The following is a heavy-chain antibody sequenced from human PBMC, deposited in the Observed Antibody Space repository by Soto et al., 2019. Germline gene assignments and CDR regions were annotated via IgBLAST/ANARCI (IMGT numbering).Heavy chain of an antibody. CDR2: IYPGDSDT. Sequence: GESLKISCKGSGYSFTSYWIGWVRQMPGKGLEWMGIIYPGDSDTRYSPSFQGQVTISADKSISTAYLQWSSLKASDTAMYYCARLLVGVDMEEPYYYGMDVWGQGTTVTVSS. CDR3: ARLLVGVDMEEPYYYGMDV. J-gene: IGHJ6*02. CDR1: GYSFTSYW. D-gene: IGHD1-26*01. V-gene: IGHV5-51*01.